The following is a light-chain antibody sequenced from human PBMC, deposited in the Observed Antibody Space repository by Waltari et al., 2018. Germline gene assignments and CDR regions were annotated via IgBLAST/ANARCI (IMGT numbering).Light chain of an antibody. Sequence: DIVLTQSPAPLSLSPGERPTLSCRASQSIGRYLVWYQQKPGQAPRLLIYAASSRATGIPDRFSGSGSGTDFTLTISGLEPEDFAVYYCQNHERLPATFGQGTKVEIK. CDR1: QSIGRY. J-gene: IGKJ1*01. CDR3: QNHERLPAT. V-gene: IGKV3-20*01. CDR2: AAS.